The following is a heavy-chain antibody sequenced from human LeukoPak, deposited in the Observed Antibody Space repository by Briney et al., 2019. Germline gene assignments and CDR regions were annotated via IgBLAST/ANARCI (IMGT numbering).Heavy chain of an antibody. J-gene: IGHJ2*01. CDR1: GGSFSGYY. V-gene: IGHV4-34*01. CDR3: ARCIVGATGDWYFDL. Sequence: SETLSLTCAVYGGSFSGYYWSWIRQPPGKGLEWIGAINHSGSTNYNPSLKSRVTISVDTSKNQFSLKLSSVTAADTAVYYCARCIVGATGDWYFDLWGRGTLVTVSS. CDR2: INHSGST. D-gene: IGHD1-26*01.